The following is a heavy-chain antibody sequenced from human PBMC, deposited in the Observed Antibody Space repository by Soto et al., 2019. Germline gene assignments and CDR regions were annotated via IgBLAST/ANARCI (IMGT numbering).Heavy chain of an antibody. V-gene: IGHV1-18*04. CDR3: ARDASCSGGSCYSGNYYYYYGMDV. CDR1: GYTCTSYC. CDR2: ISAYNGNT. Sequence: ASVKVSGKASGYTCTSYCISWVRQAPGQGLEWMGWISAYNGNTNYAQKLQGRVTMTTDTSTSTAYMELRSLRSDDTAVYYCARDASCSGGSCYSGNYYYYYGMDVWGQGTTVTVSS. J-gene: IGHJ6*02. D-gene: IGHD2-15*01.